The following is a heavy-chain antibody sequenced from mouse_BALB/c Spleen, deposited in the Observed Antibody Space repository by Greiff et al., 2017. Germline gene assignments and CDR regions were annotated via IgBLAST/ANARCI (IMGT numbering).Heavy chain of an antibody. J-gene: IGHJ2*01. D-gene: IGHD2-1*01. Sequence: QVHVKQPGAELVKPGAPVKLSCKASGCTFTSYWMNWVKQRPGRGLEWIGRIDPSDSETHYNQTFKDKATLTVDKSSSTAYIQLSSLTSEDSAVYYYARESNGNYAYWGQGTTLTVSS. CDR2: IDPSDSET. V-gene: IGHV1-69*02. CDR1: GCTFTSYW. CDR3: ARESNGNYAY.